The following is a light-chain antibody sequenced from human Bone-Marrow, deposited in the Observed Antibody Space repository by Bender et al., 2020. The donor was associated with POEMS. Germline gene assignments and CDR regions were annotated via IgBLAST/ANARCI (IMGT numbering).Light chain of an antibody. V-gene: IGLV3-25*03. CDR2: NDD. J-gene: IGLJ3*02. CDR3: QSTDSTGKDRV. CDR1: TLPKQY. Sequence: SYELTQPPSVSVSPGQTATITCSGDTLPKQYAYWYQQKAGQAPVVVIYNDDKRPSGIPERFSGSSSGTTVTLTVSGVLAEDEADYYCQSTDSTGKDRVFGGGTKLTVL.